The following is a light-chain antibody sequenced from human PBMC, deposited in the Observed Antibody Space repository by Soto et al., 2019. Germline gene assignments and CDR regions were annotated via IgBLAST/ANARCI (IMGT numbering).Light chain of an antibody. J-gene: IGLJ2*01. Sequence: SYVLIQPPSVSVAPGQTATITCGGDNIGDKGVQWYQQRPGQAPLLVVYDDRDRPSGIPERYSGSNTGNTAALIISRVEDGDEDDYYYQVWDTNTDPVIFGGGTKLTVL. CDR1: NIGDKG. CDR2: DDR. CDR3: QVWDTNTDPVI. V-gene: IGLV3-21*02.